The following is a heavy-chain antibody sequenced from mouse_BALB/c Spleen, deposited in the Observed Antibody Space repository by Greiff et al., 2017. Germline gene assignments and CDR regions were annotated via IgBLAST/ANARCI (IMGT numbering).Heavy chain of an antibody. CDR2: ISYSGST. CDR1: GYSITSDYA. Sequence: EVKLVESGPGLVKPSQSLSLTCTVTGYSITSDYAWNWIRQFPGNKLEWMGYISYSGSTSYNPSLKSRISITRDTSKNQFFLQLNSVTTEDTATYYCARSGGGYYFDYWGQGTTLTVSS. V-gene: IGHV3-2*02. J-gene: IGHJ2*01. CDR3: ARSGGGYYFDY.